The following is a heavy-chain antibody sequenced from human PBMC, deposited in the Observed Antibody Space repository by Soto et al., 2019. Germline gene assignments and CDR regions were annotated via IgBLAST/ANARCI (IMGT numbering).Heavy chain of an antibody. V-gene: IGHV3-21*01. J-gene: IGHJ5*02. CDR2: ISSSSRNI. D-gene: IGHD1-1*01. Sequence: EVQLVESGGGLVKPGGSLRLSCAASGFTFSSYSMNWVRQAPGKGLEWVSSISSSSRNIYYVDSVKGRFTISRDNAKNSLSLQMNSLRAEDTAVYYCARELERRGGWFAPWGQGTLVTVSS. CDR1: GFTFSSYS. CDR3: ARELERRGGWFAP.